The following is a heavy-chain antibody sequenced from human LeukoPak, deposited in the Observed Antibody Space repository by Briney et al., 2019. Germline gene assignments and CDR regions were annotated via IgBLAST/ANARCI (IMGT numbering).Heavy chain of an antibody. V-gene: IGHV1-46*01. CDR2: INPSGGST. J-gene: IGHJ4*02. D-gene: IGHD2-8*01. Sequence: ASVKVSCKASGYTFTSYYMHWVRQAPGQGLEWMGIINPSGGSTSYAQKFQGRVTMTRDTSTTTVYMELSSLRSEDTAVYYCARADGYCTNGVCYKGPRKYYFDYWGQGTLVTVSS. CDR3: ARADGYCTNGVCYKGPRKYYFDY. CDR1: GYTFTSYY.